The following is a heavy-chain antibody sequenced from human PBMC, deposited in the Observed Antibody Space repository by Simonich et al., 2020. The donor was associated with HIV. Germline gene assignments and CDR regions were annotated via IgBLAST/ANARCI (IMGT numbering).Heavy chain of an antibody. Sequence: QVQLVQSGAEVKNPGASVKVSCKASGYTFTDNPRHWVRQAPGQGLEWMGWINPKSGCADYAQNFKGRVTMTRYTSMSTAYMGLSSLTSDDTAVYFCAREGAMLDDAFDVWGQGTMLTVSS. D-gene: IGHD3-10*02. V-gene: IGHV1-2*02. J-gene: IGHJ3*01. CDR3: AREGAMLDDAFDV. CDR2: INPKSGCA. CDR1: GYTFTDNP.